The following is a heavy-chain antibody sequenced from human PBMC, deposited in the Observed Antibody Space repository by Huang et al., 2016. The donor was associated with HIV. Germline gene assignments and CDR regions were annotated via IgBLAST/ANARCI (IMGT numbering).Heavy chain of an antibody. V-gene: IGHV3-30*18. Sequence: QVPLVESGGGVVEPGRSLRVSCAASGFSFSDSGMHWVLQGAGKGLDGGAVISYDGRNKFYADSVKGRFTISRDNSKNTVYLQMNSLRAGDTAVYYCAKDRRAYYYGSGIEYWGQGARVTVSS. D-gene: IGHD3-10*01. CDR2: ISYDGRNK. CDR1: GFSFSDSG. CDR3: AKDRRAYYYGSGIEY. J-gene: IGHJ4*02.